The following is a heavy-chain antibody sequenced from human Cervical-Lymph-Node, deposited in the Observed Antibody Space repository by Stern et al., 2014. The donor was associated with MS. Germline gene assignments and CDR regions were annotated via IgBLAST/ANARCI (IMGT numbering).Heavy chain of an antibody. CDR1: GGSISSGNW. J-gene: IGHJ6*02. CDR2: THRTGST. D-gene: IGHD2-2*01. V-gene: IGHV4-4*02. CDR3: AGAQYRLAYGLDV. Sequence: QLQLQESGPGLVKPSGTLSLTCAVSGGSISSGNWWSWVRQPPGKGLEWIGETHRTGSTNYNPSLKSRVTISLDKSKNQFSLKLTSVTAADTAVYYCAGAQYRLAYGLDVWGQGTTVTVSS.